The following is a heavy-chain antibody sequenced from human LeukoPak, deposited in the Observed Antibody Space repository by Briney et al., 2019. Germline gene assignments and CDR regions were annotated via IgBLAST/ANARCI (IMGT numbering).Heavy chain of an antibody. V-gene: IGHV4-59*02. J-gene: IGHJ6*03. CDR2: ISYFGNT. Sequence: SETLSLTCTVSGASVTSYSYNWIRQSPGKGLEWIGSISYFGNTNYDSSLRSRVTISVDTSKNQLSLRLTSVTAADTATYYCTRELTVNEGLYYYVHYMGVWGKGTTVTVSS. CDR3: TRELTVNEGLYYYVHYMGV. D-gene: IGHD2-8*01. CDR1: GASVTSYS.